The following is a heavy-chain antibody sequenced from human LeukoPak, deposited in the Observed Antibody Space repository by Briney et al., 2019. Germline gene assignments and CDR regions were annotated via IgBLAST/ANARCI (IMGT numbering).Heavy chain of an antibody. CDR2: IRYDGSRK. D-gene: IGHD6-6*01. J-gene: IGHJ5*02. V-gene: IGHV3-30*02. CDR1: GFTFSTYG. Sequence: GGSLRLSCAASGFTFSTYGMHWVRQAPGKGLEWVSFIRYDGSRKYYADSVKGRFTISRDNSKNTLYLQMNSLRAEDTAVYYCARDPRSAYSSSLPATFDPWGQGTLVTVSS. CDR3: ARDPRSAYSSSLPATFDP.